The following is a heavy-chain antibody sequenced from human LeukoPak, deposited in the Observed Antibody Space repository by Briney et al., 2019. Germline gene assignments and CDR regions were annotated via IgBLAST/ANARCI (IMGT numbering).Heavy chain of an antibody. Sequence: GASVEVSCKASGYTFTSYGISWVRQAPGQGLEWRGWISDQNGNTKYAQKFQGRVTMTTDTSTNTAYMELRSLRSDDTAVYYCARETNPLRSSTSPPQLSPYYFDYWGQGTLVTVSS. D-gene: IGHD2-2*01. CDR3: ARETNPLRSSTSPPQLSPYYFDY. CDR1: GYTFTSYG. J-gene: IGHJ4*02. V-gene: IGHV1-18*01. CDR2: ISDQNGNT.